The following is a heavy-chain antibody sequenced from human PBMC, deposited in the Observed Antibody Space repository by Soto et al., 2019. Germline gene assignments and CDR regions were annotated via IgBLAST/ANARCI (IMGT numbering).Heavy chain of an antibody. CDR2: ISKSGDST. Sequence: EVQLLESGGGLVQPGGSLRLSCAASGVTFTSYAMTWVRQVPGEGLQWVSSISKSGDSTYYADYVKGRFTTSRDNSKNTLYLQMNSLSAEDTAIYYCAKGSFGFDYWGQGTLVTVSS. CDR1: GVTFTSYA. V-gene: IGHV3-23*01. CDR3: AKGSFGFDY. J-gene: IGHJ4*02. D-gene: IGHD3-10*01.